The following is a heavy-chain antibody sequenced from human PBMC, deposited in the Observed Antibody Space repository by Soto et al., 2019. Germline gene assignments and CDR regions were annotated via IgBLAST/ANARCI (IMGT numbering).Heavy chain of an antibody. Sequence: TSETLSLTCTVSGGSISSSSYYWGWIRQPPGKGLEWIGYISNSGSTGYNPSLKTRLSMSVDRSKNQFILRLTSVTAADTAVYFCATESGSTYGYFDYWGQGTQVTVSS. J-gene: IGHJ4*02. V-gene: IGHV4-30-4*08. CDR2: ISNSGST. D-gene: IGHD5-18*01. CDR1: GGSISSSSYY. CDR3: ATESGSTYGYFDY.